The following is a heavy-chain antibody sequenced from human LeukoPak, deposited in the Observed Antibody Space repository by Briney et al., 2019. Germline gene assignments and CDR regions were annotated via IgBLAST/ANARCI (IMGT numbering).Heavy chain of an antibody. V-gene: IGHV3-30*02. CDR1: GFTFSGSA. D-gene: IGHD3-3*01. CDR2: IRYDGSNK. CDR3: AKDLGLAFWSGFFDY. Sequence: GGSLRLSCAASGFTFSGSAMHWVRQAPGKGLEWVAFIRYDGSNKYYADSVKGRFTISRDNSKNTLYLQMNSLRAEDTAVYYCAKDLGLAFWSGFFDYWGQGTLVTVSS. J-gene: IGHJ4*02.